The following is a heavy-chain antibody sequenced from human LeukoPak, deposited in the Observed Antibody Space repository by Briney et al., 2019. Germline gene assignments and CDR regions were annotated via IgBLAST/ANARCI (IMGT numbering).Heavy chain of an antibody. CDR1: GGSISSYY. CDR2: IYTSGST. D-gene: IGHD3-16*01. CDR3: AREGPIRDYVWGSYNYYMDV. Sequence: EPSETLSLTCTVSGGSISSYYWSWIRQPAGKGLERIGRIYTSGSTNYNPSLKSRVTMSVDTSKNQFSLKLSSVTAADTAVYYCAREGPIRDYVWGSYNYYMDVWGKGTTVTVSS. V-gene: IGHV4-4*07. J-gene: IGHJ6*03.